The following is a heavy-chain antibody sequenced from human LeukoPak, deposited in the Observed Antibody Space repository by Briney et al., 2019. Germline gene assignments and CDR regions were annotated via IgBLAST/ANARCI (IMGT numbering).Heavy chain of an antibody. D-gene: IGHD2-15*01. Sequence: GGSLRLSCAASGSTFNTYGMSWVRQAPGKGLEWVAFIRYDGSNRYYADSVKGRFTISRDSSKNTVYLQMNSLRADDTSVYYCASSEDSGGSRHYYYYGMDVWGQGTTVTVSS. CDR3: ASSEDSGGSRHYYYYGMDV. J-gene: IGHJ6*02. V-gene: IGHV3-30*02. CDR2: IRYDGSNR. CDR1: GSTFNTYG.